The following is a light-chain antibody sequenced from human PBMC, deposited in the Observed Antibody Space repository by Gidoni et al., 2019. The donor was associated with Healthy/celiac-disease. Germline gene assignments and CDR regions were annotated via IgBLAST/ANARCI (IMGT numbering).Light chain of an antibody. Sequence: EIVMTQSPATLSVSPGERATLSCRASQSVSSNLAWYQQKPGQAPRLLIYGASTRATGIPARFSGSGSVTEVTLTISSLQSEDFAVYYCQHGCTFGQGTKVEIK. V-gene: IGKV3-15*01. CDR1: QSVSSN. CDR2: GAS. CDR3: QHGCT. J-gene: IGKJ1*01.